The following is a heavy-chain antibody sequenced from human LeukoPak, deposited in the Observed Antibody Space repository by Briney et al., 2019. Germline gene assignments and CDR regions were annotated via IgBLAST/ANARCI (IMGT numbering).Heavy chain of an antibody. D-gene: IGHD3-3*01. CDR3: ARGQSVYYAY. CDR1: GGSISGYY. Sequence: PSETLSLTCTVSGGSISGYYWSWIRQPAGKGLEWIGRIYPSGITNYNPSLRSRVNMSLDTSKNQFSLTVSSVTAADTAVYYCARGQSVYYAYWGRGTLVTVSS. CDR2: IYPSGIT. J-gene: IGHJ4*02. V-gene: IGHV4-4*07.